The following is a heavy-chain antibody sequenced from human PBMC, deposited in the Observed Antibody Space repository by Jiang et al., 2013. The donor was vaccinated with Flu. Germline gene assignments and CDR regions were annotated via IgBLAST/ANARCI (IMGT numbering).Heavy chain of an antibody. D-gene: IGHD2-15*01. CDR1: GFTFSDYF. Sequence: DLVQPGGSLRLSCAASGFTFSDYFMDWVRQAPGQGLEWVARSRNKANAYTTEYAASVKGRFTISRDESKRSLYLQMNSLKTEDTAVYYCVKSLEVAAKSPFDIWGQGTRVTVSS. CDR2: SRNKANAYTT. V-gene: IGHV3-72*01. CDR3: VKSLEVAAKSPFDI. J-gene: IGHJ3*02.